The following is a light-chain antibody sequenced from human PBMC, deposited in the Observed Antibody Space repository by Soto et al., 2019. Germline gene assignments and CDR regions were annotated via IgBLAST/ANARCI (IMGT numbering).Light chain of an antibody. Sequence: ELVMTQSPDTMSVSPGERATLSCRASQSVRSNLAWYQQKPGQAPRLLIYDVSTRATGIPARFSGSGSGTEFTLTISSLQSEDFAVYYCQQYNNWPAITFGQGTRLEIK. CDR2: DVS. CDR1: QSVRSN. CDR3: QQYNNWPAIT. V-gene: IGKV3D-15*01. J-gene: IGKJ5*01.